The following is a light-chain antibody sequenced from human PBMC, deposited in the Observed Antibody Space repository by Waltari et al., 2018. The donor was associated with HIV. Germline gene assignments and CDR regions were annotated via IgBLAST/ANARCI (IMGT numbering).Light chain of an antibody. CDR3: QQSYSTPPST. Sequence: DIQMTQSPSSLSASVGDRVTITCRASQNINRYLNWYQQKPGKVPKLLIYSTFSLQSGVPSRFSGSGSGTDFTLTISSLQPEDFATYYCQQSYSTPPSTFGQGTKLEIK. V-gene: IGKV1-39*01. J-gene: IGKJ2*01. CDR2: STF. CDR1: QNINRY.